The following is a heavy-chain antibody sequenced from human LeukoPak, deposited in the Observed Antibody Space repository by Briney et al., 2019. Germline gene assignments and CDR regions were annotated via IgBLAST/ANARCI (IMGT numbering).Heavy chain of an antibody. D-gene: IGHD6-6*01. V-gene: IGHV4-39*07. CDR3: ARDTLEEGSSGAFDI. Sequence: SETLSLTCTVSGGSISSSSYYWGWIRQPPGKGLEWIGSIYYSGSTYYNPSLKSRVTISVDTSKNQFSLRLSSVTAADTAVYYCARDTLEEGSSGAFDIWGQGTMVTVSS. CDR1: GGSISSSSYY. CDR2: IYYSGST. J-gene: IGHJ3*02.